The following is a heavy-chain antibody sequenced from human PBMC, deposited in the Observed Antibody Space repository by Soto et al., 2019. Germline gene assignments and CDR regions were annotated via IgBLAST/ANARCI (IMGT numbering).Heavy chain of an antibody. J-gene: IGHJ6*02. CDR1: GYIFVNYG. CDR2: ISPYSGNT. V-gene: IGHV1-18*01. Sequence: QVQLVQSGDEVRKPGSSVKVSCKASGYIFVNYGIAWVRQSPGQVLEWMGWISPYSGNTHYASKVQGRLTMSTDTSTSTAYMDLGSLTSADTAVYYCAMVDNYVPPSPQDVWGQGTTVTVSS. CDR3: AMVDNYVPPSPQDV. D-gene: IGHD3-16*01.